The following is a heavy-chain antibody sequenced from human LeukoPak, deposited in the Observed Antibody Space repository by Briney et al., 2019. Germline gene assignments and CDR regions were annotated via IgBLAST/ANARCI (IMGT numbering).Heavy chain of an antibody. V-gene: IGHV1-3*03. D-gene: IGHD6-19*01. J-gene: IGHJ3*02. CDR2: INAGNGNT. CDR1: GYTFTSYA. Sequence: ASVKVSCKASGYTFTSYAMHWVRQAPGQRLEWMGWINAGNGNTKYSQEFQGRVTITRDTSTSTAYMELSSLRSEDTAVYYCARLIAVAATDAFDIWGQGTMVTVSS. CDR3: ARLIAVAATDAFDI.